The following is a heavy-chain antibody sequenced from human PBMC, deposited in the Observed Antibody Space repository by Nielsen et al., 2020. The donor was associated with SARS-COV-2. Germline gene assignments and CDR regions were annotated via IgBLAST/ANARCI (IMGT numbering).Heavy chain of an antibody. V-gene: IGHV4-4*07. CDR1: GGSFSGYY. CDR3: AREEIAVAGTFDY. CDR2: IYTSGST. D-gene: IGHD6-19*01. Sequence: SETLSLTCAVYGGSFSGYYWSWIRQPAGKGLEWIGRIYTSGSTNYNPSLKSRVTISVDTSKNQFSLKLSSVTAADTAVYYCAREEIAVAGTFDYWGQGTLVTVSS. J-gene: IGHJ4*02.